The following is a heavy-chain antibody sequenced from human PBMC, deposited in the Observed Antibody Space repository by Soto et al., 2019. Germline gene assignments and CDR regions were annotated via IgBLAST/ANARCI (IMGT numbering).Heavy chain of an antibody. CDR2: ISSSTSTI. V-gene: IGHV3-48*02. CDR3: ATVRHDAFDI. CDR1: GFTFSTYS. J-gene: IGHJ3*02. Sequence: EVQLVESGGGLVQPGGSLRLSCAASGFTFSTYSMSWVRQAPGEGLEWLSYISSSTSTIYYPDSVKGRFTISRDNAKNSLYLQMNSLRDDHTAVYYCATVRHDAFDIWGQGTLVTVSS.